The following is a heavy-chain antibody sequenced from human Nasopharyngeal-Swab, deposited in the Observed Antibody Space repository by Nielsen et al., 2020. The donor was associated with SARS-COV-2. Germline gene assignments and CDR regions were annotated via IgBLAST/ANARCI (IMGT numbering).Heavy chain of an antibody. D-gene: IGHD1-26*01. CDR3: AKEVVGGLVDS. CDR1: GDSIRSSSIRSYY. Sequence: SETLSLTCTVSGDSIRSSSIRSYYWSWLRQPPGKGLEWIGSFSYTGITNYNPSLKSRVTISVDMSKNQFSLKLNSVAAADTAVYYCAKEVVGGLVDSWGQGTLVTVSS. V-gene: IGHV4-61*05. J-gene: IGHJ4*02. CDR2: FSYTGIT.